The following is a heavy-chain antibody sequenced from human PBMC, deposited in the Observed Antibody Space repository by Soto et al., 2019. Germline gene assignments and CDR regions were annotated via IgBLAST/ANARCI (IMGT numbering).Heavy chain of an antibody. CDR2: INHSGST. CDR3: ARGPRYYGSGSYIPRGVWFDP. CDR1: GGSFSGYY. Sequence: SETLSLTCAVYGGSFSGYYWSWIRQPPWKGLEWFGEINHSGSTNYNPSLKSRVTISVDTSKNQFSLKLSSVTAADTAVYYCARGPRYYGSGSYIPRGVWFDPRGQGTLVTVSS. J-gene: IGHJ5*02. V-gene: IGHV4-34*01. D-gene: IGHD3-10*01.